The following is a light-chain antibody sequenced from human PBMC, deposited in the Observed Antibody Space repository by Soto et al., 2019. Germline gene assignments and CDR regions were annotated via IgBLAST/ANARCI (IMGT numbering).Light chain of an antibody. J-gene: IGKJ4*01. V-gene: IGKV1-39*01. CDR1: QSISSY. CDR2: AAS. CDR3: QRSFRTPLT. Sequence: DIQMTQSPSSLSASVGDRVTITSRASQSISSYLNWYQQKPGKAPKLLIYAASSLQSWVPSRFSGSGSGTDFTLTISSLQPEDFATYYCQRSFRTPLTFGGGTKVEIK.